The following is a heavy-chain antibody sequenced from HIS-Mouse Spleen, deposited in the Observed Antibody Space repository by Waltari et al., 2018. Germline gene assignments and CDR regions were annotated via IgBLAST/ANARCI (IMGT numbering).Heavy chain of an antibody. CDR2: IYYSGRT. J-gene: IGHJ2*01. D-gene: IGHD6-13*01. Sequence: QLQLQESGPGLVKPSETLSLTCTVSGGSISSSSYYWGWIRQPPGKGLEWCGSIYYSGRTYYNPALKSRVTISVDASKNQFSLKLSSVTAADTAVYYCAREIPYSSSWYDWYFDLWGRGTLVTVSS. CDR3: AREIPYSSSWYDWYFDL. CDR1: GGSISSSSYY. V-gene: IGHV4-39*07.